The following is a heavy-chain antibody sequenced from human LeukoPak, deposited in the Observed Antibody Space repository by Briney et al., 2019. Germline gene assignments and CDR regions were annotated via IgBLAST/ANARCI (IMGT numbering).Heavy chain of an antibody. J-gene: IGHJ5*02. Sequence: SETLSLTCAVSGGSISSNNWWSWVRQPPGKGLEWIGEIYHSGSTNYNPSLKSRVTISVDTSKNQFSLKLSSVTAADTAVYYCARDHCSSTSCYAGPGWFDPWGQGTLVTVSS. CDR2: IYHSGST. CDR1: GGSISSNNW. D-gene: IGHD2-2*01. V-gene: IGHV4-4*02. CDR3: ARDHCSSTSCYAGPGWFDP.